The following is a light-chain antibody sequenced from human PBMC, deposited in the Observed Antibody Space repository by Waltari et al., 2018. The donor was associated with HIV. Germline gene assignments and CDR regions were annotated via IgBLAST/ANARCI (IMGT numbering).Light chain of an antibody. V-gene: IGLV2-8*01. Sequence: QSALTQPPSASGSPGQSVTISCTGTSSDVGGYNYVSGYQQHPGKAPQLMIYEVSQRPSGVPNRFSGSKSGNTASLTVSGLQAEDEANYYCSSYAGSNNWVFGGGTNLTVL. J-gene: IGLJ3*02. CDR2: EVS. CDR3: SSYAGSNNWV. CDR1: SSDVGGYNY.